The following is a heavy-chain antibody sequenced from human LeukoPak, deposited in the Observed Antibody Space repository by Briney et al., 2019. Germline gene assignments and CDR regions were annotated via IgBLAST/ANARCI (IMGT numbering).Heavy chain of an antibody. J-gene: IGHJ6*03. CDR1: GYTFISYA. V-gene: IGHV7-4-1*02. CDR2: INTNTANP. Sequence: AASVKVSCKASGYTFISYAMNWVRQAPGQGLEWMGWINTNTANPTYAQGFTGRFVFSLDTSVSTAYLQISSLKAEDTAVYYCAREGGNLTAIYYYYYYMDVWGKGTTVTVSS. D-gene: IGHD4-23*01. CDR3: AREGGNLTAIYYYYYYMDV.